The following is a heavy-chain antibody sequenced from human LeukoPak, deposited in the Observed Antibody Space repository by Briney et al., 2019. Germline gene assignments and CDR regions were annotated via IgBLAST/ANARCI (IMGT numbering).Heavy chain of an antibody. J-gene: IGHJ4*02. D-gene: IGHD2-2*02. CDR1: GYSFTSYW. CDR2: IYPGDSDT. Sequence: GESLKISCQASGYSFTSYWIGWVRPMPGKGLEWMGIIYPGDSDTRYRPSFQGQVTISADKSMNTAYLQWSSLKASDTAMYYCALYFDTYYFDYWGQGTLVTVSS. CDR3: ALYFDTYYFDY. V-gene: IGHV5-51*03.